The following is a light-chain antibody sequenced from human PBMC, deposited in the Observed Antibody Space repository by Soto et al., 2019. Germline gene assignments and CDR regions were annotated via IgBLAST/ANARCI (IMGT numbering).Light chain of an antibody. CDR1: QSSSSY. CDR2: GTS. Sequence: DIQMTQSPSSRSASVGDRVTITFRASQSSSSYLNWYQQKPGKAPKRLIYGTSSLQSGVPSRFSRSGSWTEFTLTNSSLQPRDFAAYFFQQGYSPLLTFRPGTK. J-gene: IGKJ3*01. V-gene: IGKV1-39*01. CDR3: QQGYSPLLT.